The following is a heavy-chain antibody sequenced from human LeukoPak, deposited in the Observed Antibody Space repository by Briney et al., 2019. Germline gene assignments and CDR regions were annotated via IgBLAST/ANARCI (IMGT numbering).Heavy chain of an antibody. J-gene: IGHJ4*02. V-gene: IGHV4-30-4*08. Sequence: SQTLSLTCTVSGGSISSGGYYWSWIRQHPGKGLEWIGYIYYSGSTYYNPSLKSRVTISVDTSKNQFSLKLSSVTAADTAVYYCARSSGNSGYYYSFDYWGQGTLVTVSS. CDR3: ARSSGNSGYYYSFDY. CDR2: IYYSGST. CDR1: GGSISSGGYY. D-gene: IGHD3-22*01.